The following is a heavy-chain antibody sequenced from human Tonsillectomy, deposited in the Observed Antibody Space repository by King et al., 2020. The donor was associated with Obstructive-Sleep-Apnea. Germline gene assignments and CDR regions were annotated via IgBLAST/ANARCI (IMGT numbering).Heavy chain of an antibody. V-gene: IGHV3-48*04. J-gene: IGHJ4*02. CDR3: ARDYGWAFDY. CDR2: ISDGTT. CDR1: GITISAYS. Sequence: VQLVESGGGWIQPGGSLTLSCAVSGITISAYSMNWFRQAPGKGLEWISYISDGTTYYADSLKCRFATSRDSATNSLLLHMNSLRAEDTAVYYCARDYGWAFDYWGQGTLVTVSS. D-gene: IGHD6-19*01.